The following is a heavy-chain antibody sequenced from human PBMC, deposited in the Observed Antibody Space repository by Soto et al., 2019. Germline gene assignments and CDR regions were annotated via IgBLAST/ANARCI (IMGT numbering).Heavy chain of an antibody. CDR3: ARGRAIFGVADDAFDI. J-gene: IGHJ3*02. D-gene: IGHD3-3*01. V-gene: IGHV1-2*04. CDR1: GYTFTGYY. CDR2: INPNSGGT. Sequence: QVQLVQSGAEVKKPGASMKVSCKASGYTFTGYYMHWVRQAPGQGLKWMGWINPNSGGTNYAQKFQGWVTMTRDTSISTAYMELSRLRSDDTAVYYCARGRAIFGVADDAFDIWGQGTMVTVSS.